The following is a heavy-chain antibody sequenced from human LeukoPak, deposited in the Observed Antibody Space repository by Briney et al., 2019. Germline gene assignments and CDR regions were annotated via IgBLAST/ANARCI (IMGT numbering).Heavy chain of an antibody. Sequence: SETLSLTCTVSGGSISSYYWNWIRQPPGKGLEWIGYIYYSGSTNYNPSLKSRVTISVDTSKNQFSLKLSSVTAADTAVYYCARDPVAAGVMDVWGQGTTVTVSS. J-gene: IGHJ6*02. V-gene: IGHV4-59*01. D-gene: IGHD3-10*01. CDR1: GGSISSYY. CDR2: IYYSGST. CDR3: ARDPVAAGVMDV.